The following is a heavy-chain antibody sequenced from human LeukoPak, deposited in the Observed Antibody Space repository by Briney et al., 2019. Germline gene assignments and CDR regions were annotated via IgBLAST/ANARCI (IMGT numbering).Heavy chain of an antibody. CDR1: GDSITTSY. V-gene: IGHV4-59*01. Sequence: SETLSLTCSVSGDSITTSYWTWIRQSPGKGLEWIGYIYYPGSTLSNPSLKSRVTISVDTSKNQFSLKLSSVTAADTAVYYCARVSVRTNYYDSSGYSGDAFDIWGQGTMVTVSS. D-gene: IGHD3-22*01. CDR3: ARVSVRTNYYDSSGYSGDAFDI. J-gene: IGHJ3*02. CDR2: IYYPGST.